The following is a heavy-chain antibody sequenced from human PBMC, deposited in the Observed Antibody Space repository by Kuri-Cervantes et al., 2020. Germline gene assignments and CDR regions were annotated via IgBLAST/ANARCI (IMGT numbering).Heavy chain of an antibody. CDR2: IIPIFGTA. D-gene: IGHD3-16*01. CDR1: GGTFSSYA. CDR3: ARARGEDNKQPPERENYYYYYMDV. Sequence: SVKVSCKASGGTFSSYAISWVRQAPGQGLEWMRGIIPIFGTANYAQKFQGRVTITADKSTSTAYMELSSLRSEDTAVYYCARARGEDNKQPPERENYYYYYMDVWGKGTTVTVSS. J-gene: IGHJ6*03. V-gene: IGHV1-69*06.